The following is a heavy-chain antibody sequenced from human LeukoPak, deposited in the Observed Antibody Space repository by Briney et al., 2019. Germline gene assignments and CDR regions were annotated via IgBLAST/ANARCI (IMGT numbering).Heavy chain of an antibody. Sequence: ASVKVSCKASGCTFTSYGISRVRQAPGQGLEWVGWISAYNGNINYAQKLQGRVTMTTDTSTSTAYMELRSLRSDDTAVYYCARVKTYQLLFPWFDPWGQGTLVTVSS. CDR3: ARVKTYQLLFPWFDP. CDR1: GCTFTSYG. CDR2: ISAYNGNI. D-gene: IGHD2-2*01. V-gene: IGHV1-18*01. J-gene: IGHJ5*02.